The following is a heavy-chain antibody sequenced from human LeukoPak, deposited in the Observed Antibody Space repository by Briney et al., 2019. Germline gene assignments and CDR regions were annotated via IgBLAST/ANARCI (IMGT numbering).Heavy chain of an antibody. CDR3: ARGVGDVDWNYGITYDAFDI. CDR2: INPNSGGT. D-gene: IGHD1-7*01. J-gene: IGHJ3*02. CDR1: GYTFTGYY. Sequence: ASVKVSCKASGYTFTGYYMHWVRQAPGQGLGWMGWINPNSGGTNYAQKFQGRVTMTRDTSISTAYMELSRLRSDDTAVYYCARGVGDVDWNYGITYDAFDIWGQGTMVTVSS. V-gene: IGHV1-2*02.